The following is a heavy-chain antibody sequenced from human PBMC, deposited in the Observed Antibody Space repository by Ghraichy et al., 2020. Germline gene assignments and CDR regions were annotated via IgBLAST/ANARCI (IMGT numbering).Heavy chain of an antibody. J-gene: IGHJ6*02. D-gene: IGHD6-6*01. Sequence: SQTLSLTCTVSGGSISSSSYYWGRIRQPPGKGLEWIGSIYYSGSTYYNPSLKSRVTISVDTSKNQFSLKLSSVTAADTAVYYCARLNGGGTEYSSSWFSRYYYGMDVWGQGTTVTVSS. CDR2: IYYSGST. V-gene: IGHV4-39*01. CDR1: GGSISSSSYY. CDR3: ARLNGGGTEYSSSWFSRYYYGMDV.